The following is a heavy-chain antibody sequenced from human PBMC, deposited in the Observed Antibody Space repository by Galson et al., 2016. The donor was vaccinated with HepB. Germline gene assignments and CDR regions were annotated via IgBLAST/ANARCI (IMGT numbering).Heavy chain of an antibody. D-gene: IGHD4-11*01. Sequence: SLRLSCAASGFTFNDYALHWVRQTPGKGLGWVSLVSGDGYSTYYADSVKGRFTISRDNSKNSLYLQMNSLRTEDTAFYYCARGLRGIDYRVLGWGQGTPVTVSS. CDR3: ARGLRGIDYRVLG. CDR1: GFTFNDYA. J-gene: IGHJ4*02. CDR2: VSGDGYST. V-gene: IGHV3-43*02.